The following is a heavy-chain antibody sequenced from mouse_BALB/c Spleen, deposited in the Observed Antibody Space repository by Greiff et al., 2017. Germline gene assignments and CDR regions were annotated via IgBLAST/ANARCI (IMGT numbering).Heavy chain of an antibody. J-gene: IGHJ4*01. CDR3: ARYGSSYGAMDY. Sequence: VQLQESGPELVKPGASVRISCKASGYTFTSYDINWVQQRPGQGLEWLGWIYPGNVTTKYNEKFKGEAILTADKSSSTAYMQLSSQTSEVSAVYFCARYGSSYGAMDYWGQGTSVTVSA. CDR2: IYPGNVTT. CDR1: GYTFTSYD. D-gene: IGHD1-1*01. V-gene: IGHV1S56*01.